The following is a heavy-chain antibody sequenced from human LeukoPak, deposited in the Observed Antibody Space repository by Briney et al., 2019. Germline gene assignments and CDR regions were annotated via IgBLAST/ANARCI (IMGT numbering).Heavy chain of an antibody. D-gene: IGHD2-2*01. J-gene: IGHJ6*03. Sequence: ASVKVSCKASGYTFTDFYMHWVRQAPGQGLEWMGWINPNTGGTNYAQKFQGRVTMTRDTSISTAYMEPSRLRSDDTAVYYCARDLVPDIVVVPAAPGLMDVWGKGTTVTVSS. CDR2: INPNTGGT. CDR1: GYTFTDFY. V-gene: IGHV1-2*02. CDR3: ARDLVPDIVVVPAAPGLMDV.